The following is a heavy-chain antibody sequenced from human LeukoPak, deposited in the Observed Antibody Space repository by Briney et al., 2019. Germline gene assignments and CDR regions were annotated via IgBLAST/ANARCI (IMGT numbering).Heavy chain of an antibody. Sequence: PGGSLRLSCAASGFTFSSYWMSWVRQAPGKGLEWVANIKQDGSEKYYVDSVKGRFTISRDNAKNSLYLQMNSLRSEDTAVYYCARDRTAMVPGAFDIWGQGTMVTVSS. CDR3: ARDRTAMVPGAFDI. D-gene: IGHD5-18*01. CDR1: GFTFSSYW. CDR2: IKQDGSEK. J-gene: IGHJ3*02. V-gene: IGHV3-7*03.